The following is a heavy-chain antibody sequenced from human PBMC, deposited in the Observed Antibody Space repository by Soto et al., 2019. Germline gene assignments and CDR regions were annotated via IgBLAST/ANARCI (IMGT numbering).Heavy chain of an antibody. Sequence: GGSLRLSCAASGFTVSSNYRSWVRQAPGKGLECVSVIYSGGSTYYTDSVRGRFTISRDNSKNTLYLQMNSLRVEDMAVYYCARDGGGITTYGMDVWGQGTTVTVYS. CDR3: ARDGGGITTYGMDV. CDR1: GFTVSSNY. D-gene: IGHD3-3*01. V-gene: IGHV3-53*01. J-gene: IGHJ6*02. CDR2: IYSGGST.